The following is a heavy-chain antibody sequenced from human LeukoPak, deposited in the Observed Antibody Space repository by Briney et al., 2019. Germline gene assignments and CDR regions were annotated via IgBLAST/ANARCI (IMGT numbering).Heavy chain of an antibody. CDR3: ARGNSYGYYYYYYYMDV. CDR1: GYSISSGYY. D-gene: IGHD5-18*01. CDR2: IYHSGST. V-gene: IGHV4-38-2*02. Sequence: PSETLSLTCTVSGYSISSGYYWGWIRQPPGKGLEWIGSIYHSGSTYYNPSLKSRVTISVDTSKNQFSLKLSSVTAADTAVYYCARGNSYGYYYYYYYMDVWGKGTTVTVSS. J-gene: IGHJ6*03.